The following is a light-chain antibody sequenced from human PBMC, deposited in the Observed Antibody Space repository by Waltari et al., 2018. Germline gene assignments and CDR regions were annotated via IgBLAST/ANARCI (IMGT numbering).Light chain of an antibody. CDR2: KAS. CDR3: QQYESYWT. J-gene: IGKJ1*01. V-gene: IGKV1-5*03. Sequence: DIHMTQSPSTLSASIGDPVPITCRASHNINPWLAWYQQRPGKAPNLLIYKASYLESGVPSRFSGSGSGTEFTLTISSLQPDDFATYFCQQYESYWTFGQGTKVEMK. CDR1: HNINPW.